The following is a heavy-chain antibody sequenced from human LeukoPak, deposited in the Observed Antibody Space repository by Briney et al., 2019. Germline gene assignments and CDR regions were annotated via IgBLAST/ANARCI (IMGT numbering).Heavy chain of an antibody. Sequence: SETLSLTCTVSGGSISSSRYYWGWIRQPPGKGLEWIGSIHYSGSTCYNPSLKSRVTISVDTSKNQFSLKLSSVTAADTAVYYCARGRISTSRGAVLSRNWFDPWGQGTLVTVSS. CDR2: IHYSGST. CDR1: GGSISSSRYY. CDR3: ARGRISTSRGAVLSRNWFDP. D-gene: IGHD2-2*01. J-gene: IGHJ5*02. V-gene: IGHV4-39*07.